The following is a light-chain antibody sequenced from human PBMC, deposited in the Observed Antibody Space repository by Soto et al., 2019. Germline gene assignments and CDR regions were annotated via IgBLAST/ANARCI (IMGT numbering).Light chain of an antibody. CDR1: SSDVGNYNY. J-gene: IGLJ1*01. V-gene: IGLV2-14*01. CDR3: SSYSTANPRV. CDR2: EVR. Sequence: QSVLTQPASVSGSPGQSITISCTGTSSDVGNYNYVSWYQHHPDKAPKVLIYEVRNRPSGVSNRFSGSKSGNTASLTISGLQAEDDADYYCSSYSTANPRVFGTGTKVTVL.